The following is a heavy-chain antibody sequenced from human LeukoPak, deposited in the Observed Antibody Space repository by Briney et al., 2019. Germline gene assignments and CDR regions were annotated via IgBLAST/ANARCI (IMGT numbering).Heavy chain of an antibody. CDR2: ISSSSSYI. CDR1: GFTFGSYS. J-gene: IGHJ6*02. D-gene: IGHD2-2*01. V-gene: IGHV3-21*01. Sequence: GGSLRLSCAASGFTFGSYSMNWVRQAPGKGLEWVSSISSSSSYIYYADSVKGRFTIPRDNAKNSLYLQMNSLRAEDTAVYYCARGRPNGGYCSSTSCYPEYYYYGMDVWGQGTTVSVSS. CDR3: ARGRPNGGYCSSTSCYPEYYYYGMDV.